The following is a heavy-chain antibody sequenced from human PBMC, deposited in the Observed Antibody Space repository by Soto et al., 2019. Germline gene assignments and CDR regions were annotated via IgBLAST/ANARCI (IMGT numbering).Heavy chain of an antibody. Sequence: EVQLVESGGGLIHPGGSLRLSCAASGFTVSTNYMSWVRQAPGKGLEWVSVIYSGGSTFYADSVKGRFTISRDNSKNTLYLQMNSLRAEDTAVYYCAVSARPHGYYGMDVWGQGTTVTVSS. V-gene: IGHV3-53*01. CDR3: AVSARPHGYYGMDV. CDR1: GFTVSTNY. D-gene: IGHD3-3*01. J-gene: IGHJ6*02. CDR2: IYSGGST.